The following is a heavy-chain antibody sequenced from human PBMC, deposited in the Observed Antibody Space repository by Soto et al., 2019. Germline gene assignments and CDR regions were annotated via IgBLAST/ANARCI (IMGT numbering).Heavy chain of an antibody. CDR3: AKDSYYYDSSGYYPHNFDY. D-gene: IGHD3-22*01. CDR2: ISGSGGST. J-gene: IGHJ4*02. CDR1: GFTFSSYA. Sequence: PGGSLRLSCAASGFTFSSYAMSWVRQAPGKGLEWVSAISGSGGSTYYADSVKGRFTISRDNSKNTLYLQMNSLRAEDTAVYYCAKDSYYYDSSGYYPHNFDYWGQGTLVTVSS. V-gene: IGHV3-23*01.